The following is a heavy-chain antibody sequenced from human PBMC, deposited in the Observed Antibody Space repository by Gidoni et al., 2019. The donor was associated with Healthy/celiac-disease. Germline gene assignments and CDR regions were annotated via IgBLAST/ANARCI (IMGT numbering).Heavy chain of an antibody. CDR1: GFTFDDYA. Sequence: EVQLVESGGGLVQPGRSLRHSCAASGFTFDDYAMHWVRQAPGRGLEGVSGISWNSGIIGYADSVKGRCTISRDNAKNSLYLQMNSLRAEDTALYYCAKDTGYCSGGSCHAVDYYYGMDVWGQGTTVTVSS. CDR2: ISWNSGII. CDR3: AKDTGYCSGGSCHAVDYYYGMDV. D-gene: IGHD2-15*01. J-gene: IGHJ6*02. V-gene: IGHV3-9*01.